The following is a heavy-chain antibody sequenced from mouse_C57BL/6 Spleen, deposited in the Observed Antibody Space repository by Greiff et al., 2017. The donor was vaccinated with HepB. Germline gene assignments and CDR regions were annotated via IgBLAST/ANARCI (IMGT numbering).Heavy chain of an antibody. CDR1: GFTFSSYA. Sequence: VESGGGLVKPGGSLKLSCAASGFTFSSYAMSWVRQTPEKRLEWVATISDGGSYTYYPDNVKGRFTISRDNAKNNLYLQMSHLKSEDTAMYYCARDRGAGSYAMDYWGQGTSVTVSS. V-gene: IGHV5-4*01. D-gene: IGHD3-1*01. CDR3: ARDRGAGSYAMDY. CDR2: ISDGGSYT. J-gene: IGHJ4*01.